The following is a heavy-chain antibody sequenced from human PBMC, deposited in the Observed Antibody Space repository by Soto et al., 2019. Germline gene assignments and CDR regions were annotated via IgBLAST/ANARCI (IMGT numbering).Heavy chain of an antibody. CDR2: MNPNIGNT. V-gene: IGHV1-8*01. Sequence: QVQLVQSGAEVKKPGASVKVSCKASGYTFTSYDINWVRQATGQGLEGMGWMNPNIGNTGYVQKFQGGVTMTRNTSISTAYMELSSLRSEDEAVYYCARGYYYGSGSSPDYWGQGTLVTVSS. CDR1: GYTFTSYD. J-gene: IGHJ4*02. D-gene: IGHD3-10*01. CDR3: ARGYYYGSGSSPDY.